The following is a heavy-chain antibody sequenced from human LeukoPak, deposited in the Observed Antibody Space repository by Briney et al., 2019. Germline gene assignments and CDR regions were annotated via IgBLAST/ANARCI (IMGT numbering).Heavy chain of an antibody. Sequence: PSETLSLTCTVSGGSISSYYWSWIRQPPGKGLEWIGYIYYSGSTNYNPSLKSRVTISVDTSKNQFSLKLSSVTAADTAVYYSARVRDDYGDYDAFDIWGQGTMVTVSS. D-gene: IGHD4-17*01. CDR1: GGSISSYY. CDR2: IYYSGST. V-gene: IGHV4-59*01. J-gene: IGHJ3*02. CDR3: ARVRDDYGDYDAFDI.